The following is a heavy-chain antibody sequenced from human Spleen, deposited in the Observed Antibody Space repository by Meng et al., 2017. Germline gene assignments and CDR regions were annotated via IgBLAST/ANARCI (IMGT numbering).Heavy chain of an antibody. CDR1: DYTSASYG. CDR3: ARGGTVTTQYYFEY. V-gene: IGHV1-2*06. Sequence: QAQLLQSGAEVKKPGASVWVSCKASDYTSASYGISWFRQAPGQGLEWMGRIDPKTGGIKYAQRFQGRVTMTRDTSISTAYMELSGLRSDDTAVYFCARGGTVTTQYYFEYWGQGALVTVSS. D-gene: IGHD4-11*01. J-gene: IGHJ4*02. CDR2: IDPKTGGI.